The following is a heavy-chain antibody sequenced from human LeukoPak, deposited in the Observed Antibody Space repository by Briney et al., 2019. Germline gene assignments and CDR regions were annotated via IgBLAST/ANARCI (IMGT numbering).Heavy chain of an antibody. V-gene: IGHV3-66*01. CDR2: IYSGGST. J-gene: IGHJ4*02. D-gene: IGHD6-6*01. CDR1: GFTVNSNY. CDR3: ARAYTSSSTPAGY. Sequence: PGGSLRLSCAASGFTVNSNYMSWVRQAPGKGLEWVSVIYSGGSTYYADSVKGRFTISRDNSKNTLFLQMDSLRAEDTAVYYCARAYTSSSTPAGYWGQGTLVTVSS.